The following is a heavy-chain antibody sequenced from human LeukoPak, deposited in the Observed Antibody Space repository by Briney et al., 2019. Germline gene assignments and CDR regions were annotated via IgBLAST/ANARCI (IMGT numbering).Heavy chain of an antibody. J-gene: IGHJ5*02. CDR3: ARGIGGNWFDP. CDR2: IYYSGST. D-gene: IGHD4-23*01. CDR1: GGSISSGGYY. V-gene: IGHV4-31*03. Sequence: SETLSLTCTVSGGSISSGGYYWSWIRQHPGKGLEWIGYIYYSGSTYYNPSIKSRVTISVDTSKNQFSLKLSSVTAADTAVYYCARGIGGNWFDPWGQGTLVTVSS.